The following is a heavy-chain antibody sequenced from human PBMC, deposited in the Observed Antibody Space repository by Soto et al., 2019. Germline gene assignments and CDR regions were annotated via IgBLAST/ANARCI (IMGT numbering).Heavy chain of an antibody. CDR2: IFYSGST. V-gene: IGHV4-39*01. Sequence: QLQLQESGPGLVKPSETLSLTCTVSGGSITSGTYYWGWIRQPPGKGLEWIGSIFYSGSTYYNPSLKGRATISIDTSKNQFSLKLTSVTAADTAVYYCARHANRNYYDAFDIWGQGTVVTVSS. CDR3: ARHANRNYYDAFDI. CDR1: GGSITSGTYY. J-gene: IGHJ3*02. D-gene: IGHD3-10*01.